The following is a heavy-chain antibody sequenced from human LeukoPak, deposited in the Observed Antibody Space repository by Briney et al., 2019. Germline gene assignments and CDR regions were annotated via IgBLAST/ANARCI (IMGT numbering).Heavy chain of an antibody. D-gene: IGHD3-10*01. Sequence: PSETLSLTCTVSGGSISSGGYYWSWFRQHPGKGLEWIGFIYYSGKSYYKPSLKSRVTISVDTSKNQFSLRLNSVTAADTAVYYCARDHEWFGIDYWGQGTLVTVSS. CDR3: ARDHEWFGIDY. J-gene: IGHJ4*02. CDR2: IYYSGKS. V-gene: IGHV4-31*03. CDR1: GGSISSGGYY.